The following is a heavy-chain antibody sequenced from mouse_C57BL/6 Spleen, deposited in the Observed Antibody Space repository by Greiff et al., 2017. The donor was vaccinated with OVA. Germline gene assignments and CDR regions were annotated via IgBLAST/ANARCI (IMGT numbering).Heavy chain of an antibody. D-gene: IGHD1-1*01. J-gene: IGHJ4*01. V-gene: IGHV1-64*01. CDR2: IHPNSGST. Sequence: QVQLQQPGAELVKPGASVKLSCKASGYTFTSYWMHWVKQRPGQGLEWIGMIHPNSGSTNYNEKFKSKTTLTVDKSSSTAYMQLSSLTSEDSAVYYGAGEFITTVVATWDAMDDWGQGTSVTVSS. CDR3: AGEFITTVVATWDAMDD. CDR1: GYTFTSYW.